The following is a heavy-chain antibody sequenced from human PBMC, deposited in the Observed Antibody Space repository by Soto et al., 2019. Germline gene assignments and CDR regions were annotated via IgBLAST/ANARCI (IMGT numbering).Heavy chain of an antibody. J-gene: IGHJ4*02. Sequence: EVQLVESGGGLVQPGGSLRLYCAASGFTFKTFVMNWVRQAPGKGLEWVSYISGSSNTINFADSVRGRFTISRDNAKNSMYLPMNSLRDEDTALYYCVRGTGVMTAFAYFDYWGQGTLVTVSS. V-gene: IGHV3-48*02. CDR1: GFTFKTFV. CDR2: ISGSSNTI. D-gene: IGHD2-21*02. CDR3: VRGTGVMTAFAYFDY.